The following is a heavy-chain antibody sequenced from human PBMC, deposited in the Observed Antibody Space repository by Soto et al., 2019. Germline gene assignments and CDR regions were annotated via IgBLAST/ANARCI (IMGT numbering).Heavy chain of an antibody. CDR2: INHIGST. J-gene: IGHJ6*02. Sequence: SETLSLTCVFSGGSFSGHYWNWIRQAPGKGLEWIGEINHIGSTNYNTSLKSRVTISGDASKKQFSLKLCSVIAADTAVYYCARRVVYYGMDVWGQGTRVTVSS. CDR1: GGSFSGHY. D-gene: IGHD2-15*01. V-gene: IGHV4-34*01. CDR3: ARRVVYYGMDV.